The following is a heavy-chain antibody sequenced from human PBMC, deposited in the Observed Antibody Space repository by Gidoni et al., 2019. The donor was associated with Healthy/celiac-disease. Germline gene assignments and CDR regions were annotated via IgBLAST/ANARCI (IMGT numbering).Heavy chain of an antibody. CDR1: GFTFSSYA. D-gene: IGHD3-3*02. J-gene: IGHJ4*02. V-gene: IGHV3-23*01. CDR2: ISGSGGST. CDR3: AKYSDFWSGYYNY. Sequence: EVQLLESGGGLVQPGGSLRLSCAASGFTFSSYAMSWVRQAPGKGLEWVSAISGSGGSTYYADSVKGRFTISRDNSKNTLYLRMNSLRAEDTAVYYCAKYSDFWSGYYNYWGQGTLVTVSS.